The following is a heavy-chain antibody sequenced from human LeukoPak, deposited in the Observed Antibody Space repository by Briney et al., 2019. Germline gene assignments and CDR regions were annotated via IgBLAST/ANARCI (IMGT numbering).Heavy chain of an antibody. D-gene: IGHD6-19*01. J-gene: IGHJ4*02. CDR3: ARPAVAGLRAGGYDY. V-gene: IGHV3-30*02. CDR1: GFTFSSYG. Sequence: GGSLRLSCAASGFTFSSYGMHWVRQAPGKGLEWVAFIRYDGSNKYYADSVKGRFTISRDNSKNTLYLQMNSLRAEDTAVYYCARPAVAGLRAGGYDYWGQGTLVTVSS. CDR2: IRYDGSNK.